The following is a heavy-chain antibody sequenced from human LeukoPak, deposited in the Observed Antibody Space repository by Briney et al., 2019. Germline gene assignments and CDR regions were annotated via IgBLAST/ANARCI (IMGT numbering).Heavy chain of an antibody. D-gene: IGHD6-13*01. CDR1: GFTFSDYY. J-gene: IGHJ4*02. CDR2: ISSSGSTI. CDR3: ARDMGREVYSSSPDY. Sequence: PGGSLRLSCAASGFTFSDYYMSWIRQAPGKGLEWDSYISSSGSTIYYADSGKGRFTISRDNAKNSLYLQMNSLRAEDTAVYYCARDMGREVYSSSPDYWGQGTPVTVSS. V-gene: IGHV3-11*01.